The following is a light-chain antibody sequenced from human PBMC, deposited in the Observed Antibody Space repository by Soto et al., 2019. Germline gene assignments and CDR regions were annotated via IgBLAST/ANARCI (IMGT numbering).Light chain of an antibody. V-gene: IGLV2-14*01. J-gene: IGLJ3*02. Sequence: QSALTQPASVSGSPGQSITISCTGTRSDVGGYNYVSWYQQHPGKAPKLMIYEVSNRPSGVSNRFSGSKSGNTASLTISGLQAEDEADYYCSSYTSGSTWVFGGGTKVTVL. CDR1: RSDVGGYNY. CDR2: EVS. CDR3: SSYTSGSTWV.